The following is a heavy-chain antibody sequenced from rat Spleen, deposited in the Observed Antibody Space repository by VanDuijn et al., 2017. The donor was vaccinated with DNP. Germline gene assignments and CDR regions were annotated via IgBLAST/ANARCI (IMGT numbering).Heavy chain of an antibody. CDR1: GFIFSDYA. V-gene: IGHV5-7*01. D-gene: IGHD1-11*01. Sequence: EVQLVESGGGLVQAGNSLRLSCAASGFIFSDYAMAWVRQSPKMGLEWVATISYDGSSTFYRDSVTGRFTISRDFAKSTLYLQMDSLRSEDSATYYCTTRGNYGGYDYWGQGVMVTVSS. CDR2: ISYDGSST. J-gene: IGHJ2*01. CDR3: TTRGNYGGYDY.